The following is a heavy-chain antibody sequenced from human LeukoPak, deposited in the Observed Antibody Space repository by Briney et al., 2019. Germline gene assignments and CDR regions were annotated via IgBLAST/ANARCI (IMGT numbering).Heavy chain of an antibody. Sequence: PSETLSLTCAVYGGSFSGYYWSWIRQPPGKGLEWIGEINHSGSTNYNPSLKSRVTISVDTSKNQFSLKLSSVTAADTAVYYCARLAEEQWLVRDYYWGQGTLVTVSS. D-gene: IGHD6-19*01. V-gene: IGHV4-34*01. CDR3: ARLAEEQWLVRDYY. CDR1: GGSFSGYY. CDR2: INHSGST. J-gene: IGHJ4*02.